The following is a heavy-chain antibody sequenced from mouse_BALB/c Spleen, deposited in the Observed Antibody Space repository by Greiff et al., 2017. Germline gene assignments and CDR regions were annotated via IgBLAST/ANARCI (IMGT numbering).Heavy chain of an antibody. CDR2: ISYSGST. J-gene: IGHJ3*01. CDR3: ARGGNYIVFAY. Sequence: VQLKESGPGLVKPSQSLSLTCTVTGYSITSDYAWNWIRQFPGNKLEWMGYISYSGSTSYNPSLKSRISITRDTSKNQFFLQLNSVTTEDTATYYCARGGNYIVFAYWGQGTLVTVSA. D-gene: IGHD2-1*01. CDR1: GYSITSDYA. V-gene: IGHV3-2*02.